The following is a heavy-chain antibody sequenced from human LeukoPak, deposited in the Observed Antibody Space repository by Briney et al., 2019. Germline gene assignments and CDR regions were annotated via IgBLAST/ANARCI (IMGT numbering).Heavy chain of an antibody. CDR3: ARGPVITMVRGVNLKY. V-gene: IGHV1-8*02. Sequence: ASVKVSCKASGYTFTSYDINWVRQATGQGLEWMGWMNPNSGNTGYAQKFQGRVTMTRNTSISTAYMELSSLRSEDTAVYYCARGPVITMVRGVNLKYWGQGTLVTVSS. J-gene: IGHJ4*02. CDR1: GYTFTSYD. CDR2: MNPNSGNT. D-gene: IGHD3-10*01.